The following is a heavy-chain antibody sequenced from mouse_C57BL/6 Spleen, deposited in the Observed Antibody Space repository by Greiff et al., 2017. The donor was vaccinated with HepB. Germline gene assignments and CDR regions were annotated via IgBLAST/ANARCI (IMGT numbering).Heavy chain of an antibody. CDR1: GYTFTDYE. CDR2: IDPETGGT. J-gene: IGHJ3*01. CDR3: TRRTDYYGRSPFAY. Sequence: QVQLQQSGAELVRPGASVTLSCKASGYTFTDYEMHWVKQTPVHGLEWIGAIDPETGGTASNQKFKDKAILTADKSSSTAYMELRSLTSEDSAVYYCTRRTDYYGRSPFAYWGQGTLVTVSA. D-gene: IGHD1-1*01. V-gene: IGHV1-15*01.